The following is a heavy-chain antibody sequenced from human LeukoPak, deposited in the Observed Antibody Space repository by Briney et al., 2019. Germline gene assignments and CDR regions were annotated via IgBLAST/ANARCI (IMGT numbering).Heavy chain of an antibody. J-gene: IGHJ3*02. V-gene: IGHV3-72*01. Sequence: GGSLRLSCAVSGFIFNDYYMDWVRQAPGKGLEWVGRSRNKANSYTTVYAASVKGRFTISRDDSKESLYLEMNSLKTEDTAVYYCAKVTVGVTGDAFDIWGQGTVVTVSS. CDR3: AKVTVGVTGDAFDI. CDR2: SRNKANSYTT. D-gene: IGHD1-26*01. CDR1: GFIFNDYY.